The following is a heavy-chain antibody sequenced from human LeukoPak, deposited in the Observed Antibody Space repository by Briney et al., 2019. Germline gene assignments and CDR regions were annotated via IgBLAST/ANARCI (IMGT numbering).Heavy chain of an antibody. CDR1: GFTFSSYS. V-gene: IGHV3-21*01. Sequence: GGSLRLSCAASGFTFSSYSMNWVRQAPGKGLEWVSSISSSSSYIYYAESVKGRFTISRDNAKNSLYLQMNSLRAEDTAVYYCARGVFGVVIGNDAFDIWGPGTMVTVSS. CDR3: ARGVFGVVIGNDAFDI. J-gene: IGHJ3*02. CDR2: ISSSSSYI. D-gene: IGHD3-3*01.